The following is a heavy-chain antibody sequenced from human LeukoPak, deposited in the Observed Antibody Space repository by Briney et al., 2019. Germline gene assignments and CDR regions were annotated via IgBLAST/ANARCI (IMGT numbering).Heavy chain of an antibody. Sequence: SQTLSLTCSVSGGSISSAEYYWTWIRQPPGKGLEWIGYIFHSGGTYYNPSLKSRVSMSVDTSKKQFSLKLTSVTAADTALNYCARGSASNWFDPWGQGTLVTVSS. CDR3: ARGSASNWFDP. CDR2: IFHSGGT. CDR1: GGSISSAEYY. V-gene: IGHV4-30-4*08. J-gene: IGHJ5*02.